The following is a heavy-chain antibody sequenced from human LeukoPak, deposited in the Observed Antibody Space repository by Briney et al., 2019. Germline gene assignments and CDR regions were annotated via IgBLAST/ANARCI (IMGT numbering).Heavy chain of an antibody. CDR3: AREFWTVTTGYYGMDV. D-gene: IGHD4-17*01. CDR1: GGTFSSYA. CDR2: IIPIFGTA. V-gene: IGHV1-69*13. Sequence: RASVKVSCKASGGTFSSYAISWVRQAPGQGLEWMGGIIPIFGTANYAQKFQGRVTITADESTSTAYMELSSLRSEDTAVYYCAREFWTVTTGYYGMDVWGKGTTVTVSS. J-gene: IGHJ6*04.